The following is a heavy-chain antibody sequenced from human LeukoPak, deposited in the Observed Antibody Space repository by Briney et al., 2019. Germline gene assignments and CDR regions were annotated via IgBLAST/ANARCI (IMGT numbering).Heavy chain of an antibody. CDR3: ARSCSSTSCYTVWFDP. CDR2: INAGNGNT. J-gene: IGHJ5*02. V-gene: IGHV1-3*01. D-gene: IGHD2-2*02. CDR1: GYTFTSYA. Sequence: ASVKVSCKASGYTFTSYAMHWVRQAPGQRLEWMGWINAGNGNTKYSQKFQGRVTITRDTFASTAYMELSSLRSEDTAVYYCARSCSSTSCYTVWFDPWGQGTLVTVPS.